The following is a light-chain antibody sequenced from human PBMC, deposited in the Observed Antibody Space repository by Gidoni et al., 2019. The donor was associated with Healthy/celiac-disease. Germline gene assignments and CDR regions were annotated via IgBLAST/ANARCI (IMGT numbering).Light chain of an antibody. J-gene: IGLJ2*01. Sequence: QPPSASGSPGQSVTISCTGTSSDVGGYNYVSWYQQHPGKAPKLMIYEVSKRPSGVPDRFSGSKSGNTASLTVSGLQAEDEADYYCSSYAGSNNLVFGGGTKLTVL. CDR3: SSYAGSNNLV. CDR2: EVS. CDR1: SSDVGGYNY. V-gene: IGLV2-8*01.